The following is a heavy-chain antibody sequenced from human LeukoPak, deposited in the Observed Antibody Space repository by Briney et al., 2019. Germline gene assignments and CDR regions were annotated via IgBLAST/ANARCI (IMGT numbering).Heavy chain of an antibody. Sequence: GGSLRLSCAASGLTFYSYGMSWVRQAPGKGLEWVSGISGSGDNTFYADSVKGRFTISRDNSKNTVYLQMNSLRVEDTAIYYCARDRPTGSYYSIDYWGQGTLATVSS. V-gene: IGHV3-23*01. D-gene: IGHD1-26*01. J-gene: IGHJ4*02. CDR1: GLTFYSYG. CDR2: ISGSGDNT. CDR3: ARDRPTGSYYSIDY.